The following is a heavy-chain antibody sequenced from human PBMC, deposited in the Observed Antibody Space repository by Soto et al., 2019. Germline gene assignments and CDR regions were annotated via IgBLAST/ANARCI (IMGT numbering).Heavy chain of an antibody. Sequence: PSETLSLTCSVSAASISGFYCSWIRKSAGKGLEWIWRIYATGTTDYNPSLKSRVMMSVDTSKKQFSLKLRSVTAADTAVYYCVRDGTKTLRDWFDPWGQGISVTVSS. CDR2: IYATGTT. D-gene: IGHD1-1*01. J-gene: IGHJ5*02. CDR3: VRDGTKTLRDWFDP. V-gene: IGHV4-4*07. CDR1: AASISGFY.